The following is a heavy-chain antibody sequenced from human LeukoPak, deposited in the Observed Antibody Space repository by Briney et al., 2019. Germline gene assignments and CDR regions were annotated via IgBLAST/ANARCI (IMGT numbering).Heavy chain of an antibody. D-gene: IGHD2-2*01. Sequence: PSETLSLTCAVYGGSFSGYYWSWIRQPPGKGLEWIGEINHSGSTNYNPSLKSRVTISVDTSKNQFSLKLSSVTAADTAVHYCARGIVVVVPAAMKYYYYYYMDVWGKGTTVTVSS. CDR3: ARGIVVVVPAAMKYYYYYYMDV. J-gene: IGHJ6*03. CDR1: GGSFSGYY. V-gene: IGHV4-34*01. CDR2: INHSGST.